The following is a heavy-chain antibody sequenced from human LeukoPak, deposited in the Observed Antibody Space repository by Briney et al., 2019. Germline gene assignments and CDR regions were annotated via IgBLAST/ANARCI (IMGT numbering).Heavy chain of an antibody. CDR3: ARAGGSGWFDP. CDR1: GFTFRNYS. J-gene: IGHJ5*02. Sequence: GGSLRLSCAASGFTFRNYSMHWVRQAPGKGLVWVSRINIDGSTRYADSVEGRFTISRDNAKNTLYLQMNSLRAEDTAVYYCARAGGSGWFDPWGQGTLVTVSS. D-gene: IGHD3-10*01. CDR2: INIDGST. V-gene: IGHV3-74*01.